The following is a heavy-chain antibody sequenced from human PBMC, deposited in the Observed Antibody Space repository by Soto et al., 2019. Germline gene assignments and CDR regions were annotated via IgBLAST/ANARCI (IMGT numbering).Heavy chain of an antibody. CDR1: GFIFSSYA. J-gene: IGHJ5*02. Sequence: ELQLLESGGGLVQPGGSLRLSCAASGFIFSSYAMSWVRQAPGKGLEWVSAISGSGGSTYYADSVKGRFTITRDNSKNTLYLQMTSRRAEDTAVYYCAKEKIRTSSSNWFDPWGQGALVTVSS. V-gene: IGHV3-23*01. CDR2: ISGSGGST. D-gene: IGHD6-13*01. CDR3: AKEKIRTSSSNWFDP.